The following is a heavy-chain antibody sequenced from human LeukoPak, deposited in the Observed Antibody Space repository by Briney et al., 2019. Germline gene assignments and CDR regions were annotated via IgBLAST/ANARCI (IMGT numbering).Heavy chain of an antibody. D-gene: IGHD4-17*01. V-gene: IGHV1-18*01. CDR2: ISAYNGNT. J-gene: IGHJ6*03. Sequence: ASVKVSCKASGYTFTSYGISWVRQAPGQGLEWMGWISAYNGNTNYAQKLQGRVTMTTDTSTSTAYMELRSLRSDDTAVYYCARGGGGYGDYDYYYMDVWGKGTTVTVSS. CDR1: GYTFTSYG. CDR3: ARGGGGYGDYDYYYMDV.